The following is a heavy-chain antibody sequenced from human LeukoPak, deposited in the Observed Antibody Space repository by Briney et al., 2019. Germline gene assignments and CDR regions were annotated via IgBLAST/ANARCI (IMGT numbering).Heavy chain of an antibody. D-gene: IGHD3-10*01. CDR1: GFTFSSYW. Sequence: GGSLRLSCAASGFTFSSYWMHWVRQAPGKGLVWVSRISTDGTYTEYADSVKGRFTISRDNAKNSLYLQMNSLRAEDTAVYYCARQPRGWFGERTTPIDYWAREPWSPSPQ. CDR2: ISTDGTYT. J-gene: IGHJ4*02. V-gene: IGHV3-74*03. CDR3: ARQPRGWFGERTTPIDY.